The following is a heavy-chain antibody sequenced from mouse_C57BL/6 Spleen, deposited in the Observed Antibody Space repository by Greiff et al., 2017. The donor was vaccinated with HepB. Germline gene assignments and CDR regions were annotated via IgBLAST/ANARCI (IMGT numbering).Heavy chain of an antibody. Sequence: EVKVVESGGGLVQPGESLKLSCESNEYEFPSHDMSWVRKTPEKRLELVAAINSDGGSTYYPDTMERRFILSRDNTKKTLYLQLSSLRSEDTALYYCARRNYEYFDVWGTGTTVTVSS. J-gene: IGHJ1*03. V-gene: IGHV5-2*01. CDR1: EYEFPSHD. CDR2: INSDGGST. CDR3: ARRNYEYFDV. D-gene: IGHD2-1*01.